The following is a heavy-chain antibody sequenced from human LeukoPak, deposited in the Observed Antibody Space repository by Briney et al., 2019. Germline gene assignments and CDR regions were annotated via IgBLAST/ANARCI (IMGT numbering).Heavy chain of an antibody. CDR3: AKRPSGYPYYFDY. Sequence: GGSLRLSCAASGFTFSSYAMSWVRQAPGKGLEWVSAISGSGGSTYYADSVKGRFTVSRDNSKNTLYLQMNSLRAEDTAVYYCAKRPSGYPYYFDYWGQGTLVTVSS. D-gene: IGHD3-22*01. CDR1: GFTFSSYA. J-gene: IGHJ4*02. V-gene: IGHV3-23*01. CDR2: ISGSGGST.